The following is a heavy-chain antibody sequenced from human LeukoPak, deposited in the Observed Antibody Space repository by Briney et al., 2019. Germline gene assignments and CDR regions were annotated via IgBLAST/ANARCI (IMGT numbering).Heavy chain of an antibody. CDR3: ARRCGGDCYAFDS. V-gene: IGHV1-18*01. CDR1: GYTFTNYG. J-gene: IGHJ4*02. D-gene: IGHD2-21*02. Sequence: GASVKVSCKASGYTFTNYGINWVRQAPGQGLEWMGWISTHNGNTHYAQKLQGRVTMTTGTSTSTAYMELRSLRSDDTAVYYCARRCGGDCYAFDSWGQGTLVTVSS. CDR2: ISTHNGNT.